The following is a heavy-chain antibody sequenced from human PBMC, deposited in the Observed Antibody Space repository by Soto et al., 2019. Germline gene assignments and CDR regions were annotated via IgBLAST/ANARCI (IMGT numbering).Heavy chain of an antibody. D-gene: IGHD2-15*01. CDR1: GGTFSSYA. CDR3: AREQNCSGGSCYLGYSYYGMDV. CDR2: IIPIFGTA. V-gene: IGHV1-69*13. J-gene: IGHJ6*02. Sequence: ASVKGCCKASGGTFSSYAISWVRQAPGQGLEWMGGIIPIFGTANYAQKFQGRVTITADESTSTAYMELSSLRSEDTAVYYCAREQNCSGGSCYLGYSYYGMDVWGQGTTVTVSS.